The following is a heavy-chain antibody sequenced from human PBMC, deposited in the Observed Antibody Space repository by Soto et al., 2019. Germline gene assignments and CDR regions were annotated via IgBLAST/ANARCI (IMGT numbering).Heavy chain of an antibody. CDR1: SVSNAW. CDR3: TTGYSSGWFDP. V-gene: IGHV3-15*07. Sequence: SVSNAWMNWVRQAPGKGLEWVGRIKSKTDGGTTDYAAPVKGRFTISRDDSKNTLYLQMNSLKTEDTAVYYCTTGYSSGWFDPLGQGTLVTVSS. D-gene: IGHD6-19*01. CDR2: IKSKTDGGTT. J-gene: IGHJ5*02.